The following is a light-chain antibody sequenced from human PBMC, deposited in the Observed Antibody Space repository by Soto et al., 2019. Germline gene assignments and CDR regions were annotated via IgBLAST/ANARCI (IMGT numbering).Light chain of an antibody. CDR1: QSISNY. J-gene: IGKJ5*01. Sequence: DIQMTQSPFSLSASVGDRVTITCRASQSISNYVNWYQHKPGKAPKLLIYGVSSLQSGVPSRFSGSGSGTDFTLAISSLQPDDFATYYCQQSYSTPITFGQGTRLEI. V-gene: IGKV1-39*01. CDR3: QQSYSTPIT. CDR2: GVS.